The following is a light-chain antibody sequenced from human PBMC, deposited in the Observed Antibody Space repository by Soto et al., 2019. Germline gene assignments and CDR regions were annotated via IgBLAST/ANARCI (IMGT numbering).Light chain of an antibody. CDR3: QQYGTSEII. CDR1: QGISNR. CDR2: AAS. J-gene: IGKJ5*01. Sequence: DIQMTQSPSSVSASVGDRVSITCRASQGISNRLAWYQQKPGEAPKLLMSAASSLQSGVPSRFSGSGSGTDFTLTISRLETEDFAVFYCQQYGTSEIIFGQGTRLEI. V-gene: IGKV1-12*01.